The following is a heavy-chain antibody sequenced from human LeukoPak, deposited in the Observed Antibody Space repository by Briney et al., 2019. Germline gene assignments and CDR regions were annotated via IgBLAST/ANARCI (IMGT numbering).Heavy chain of an antibody. J-gene: IGHJ4*02. Sequence: SETLSLTCTVSGGSISSYYWSWIRQPAGKGLEWIGRIYTSGSTNYNPSLKSRVTMSVDTSKNQFSLKLSSVTAADTAVYYCARGTHFVYNFWSGYFDYWGQGTLVTVSS. V-gene: IGHV4-4*07. CDR1: GGSISSYY. CDR3: ARGTHFVYNFWSGYFDY. D-gene: IGHD3-3*01. CDR2: IYTSGST.